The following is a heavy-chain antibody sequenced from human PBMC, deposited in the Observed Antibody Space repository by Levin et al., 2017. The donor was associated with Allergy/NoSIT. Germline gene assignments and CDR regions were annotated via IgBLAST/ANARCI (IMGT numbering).Heavy chain of an antibody. J-gene: IGHJ4*02. D-gene: IGHD2-15*01. CDR2: IWYDGSNK. CDR3: ARDIGGGGRYYFDY. V-gene: IGHV3-33*01. Sequence: GESLKISCAASGFTFSSYGMHWVRQAPGKGLEWVAVIWYDGSNKYYADSVKGRFTISRDNSKNTLYLQMNSLRAEDTAVYYCARDIGGGGRYYFDYWGQGTLVTVSS. CDR1: GFTFSSYG.